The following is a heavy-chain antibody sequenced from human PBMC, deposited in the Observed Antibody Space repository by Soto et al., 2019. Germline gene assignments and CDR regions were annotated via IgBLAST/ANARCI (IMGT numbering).Heavy chain of an antibody. D-gene: IGHD2-21*02. CDR1: GITVRSHY. J-gene: IGHJ4*02. CDR3: ARSAYCGADCYSGFDY. Sequence: EVLLVESGGGLVQPGGSLRLSCAVSGITVRSHYLSWVRQAPGKGLEWVSIIYSGGDTCYTDSVKGRFTISRDNVKNTLYLQMNNLRAEDTAVYYCARSAYCGADCYSGFDYWGQGTLVTVSS. CDR2: IYSGGDT. V-gene: IGHV3-66*01.